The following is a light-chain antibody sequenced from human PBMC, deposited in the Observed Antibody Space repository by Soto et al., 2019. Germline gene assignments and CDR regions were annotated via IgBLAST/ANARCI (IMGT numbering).Light chain of an antibody. CDR2: DVT. Sequence: QSALTQPASMSGSPGQWITISCTGTSSDVGGYDYVSWHQQHPGKAPKLMIYDVTNRPSGVSNRFSGSKSGNTASLTISGLQADDEADYYCSSYTSSSTYVFGSGTKLTVL. CDR1: SSDVGGYDY. V-gene: IGLV2-14*03. CDR3: SSYTSSSTYV. J-gene: IGLJ1*01.